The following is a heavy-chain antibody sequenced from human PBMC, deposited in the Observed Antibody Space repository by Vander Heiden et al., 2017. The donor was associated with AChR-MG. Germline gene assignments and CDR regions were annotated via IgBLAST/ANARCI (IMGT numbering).Heavy chain of an antibody. CDR3: ARVSHGPIAASFDP. J-gene: IGHJ5*02. CDR2: IIPIFGTA. V-gene: IGHV1-69*06. D-gene: IGHD6-6*01. CDR1: GATFGSYA. Sequence: HVQRVQSGAGVKKPGSSVQVACKAAGATFGSYAISWVRQAPGQGLEWMGGIIPIFGTANYAQKFQGRVTITADKSTSTAYMELSSLRSEDTAVYYCARVSHGPIAASFDPWGQGTLVTVSS.